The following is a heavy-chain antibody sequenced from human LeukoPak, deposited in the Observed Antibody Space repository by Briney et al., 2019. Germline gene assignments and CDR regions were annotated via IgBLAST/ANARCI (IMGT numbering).Heavy chain of an antibody. V-gene: IGHV4-30-4*01. J-gene: IGHJ6*02. Sequence: PSETLSLTCTVSGDSISSGDFYWSWIRQPPGKGLEWIGYIYYSGSTYYNLSLKRRVTISVDMSKNQFSLNLSSVTAADMAVYYCARDGGLRGRWEPYSYYGMDVWGQGTTVTVSS. CDR2: IYYSGST. CDR1: GDSISSGDFY. CDR3: ARDGGLRGRWEPYSYYGMDV. D-gene: IGHD1-14*01.